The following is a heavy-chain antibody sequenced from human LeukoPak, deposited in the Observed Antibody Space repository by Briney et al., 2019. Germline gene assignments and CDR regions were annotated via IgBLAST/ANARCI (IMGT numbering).Heavy chain of an antibody. V-gene: IGHV1-18*01. D-gene: IGHD2-8*01. CDR2: ISAYNGNT. J-gene: IGHJ6*03. Sequence: ASVKVPCKASGYTFTSYCISWVRQAPGQGLEWMGWISAYNGNTNYAQKLQGRVTMTTDTSTSTAYMELRSLRSDDTAVYYCARDGAPWSYYYYMDVWGKGTTVTVSS. CDR1: GYTFTSYC. CDR3: ARDGAPWSYYYYMDV.